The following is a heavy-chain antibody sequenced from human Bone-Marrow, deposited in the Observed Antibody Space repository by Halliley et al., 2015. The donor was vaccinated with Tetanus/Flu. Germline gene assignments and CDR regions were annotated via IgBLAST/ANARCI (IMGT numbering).Heavy chain of an antibody. CDR2: SNK. V-gene: IGHV3-30*02. D-gene: IGHD2-15*01. J-gene: IGHJ6*02. CDR3: AKDSLEGYCSGGTCYQGDLDV. Sequence: SNKYYADFAKGRFTISRDNSRNTLYLQMNSLRTEDTAVYFCAKDSLEGYCSGGTCYQGDLDVWGQGTTITVSS.